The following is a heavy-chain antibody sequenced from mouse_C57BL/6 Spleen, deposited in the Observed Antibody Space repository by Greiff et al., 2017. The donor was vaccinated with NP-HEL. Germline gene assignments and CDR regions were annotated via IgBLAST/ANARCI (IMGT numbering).Heavy chain of an antibody. Sequence: QVQLQQSGAELVKPGASVKISCKASGYAFSSYWMNWVKQRPGKGLEWIGQIYPGDGDTKYNGKFKGKATLTADKSSSTAYMQLSSLTSEDSAVYFCARGYYGSSGYFDYWGQGTTLTVSS. CDR3: ARGYYGSSGYFDY. V-gene: IGHV1-80*01. J-gene: IGHJ2*01. CDR2: IYPGDGDT. D-gene: IGHD1-1*01. CDR1: GYAFSSYW.